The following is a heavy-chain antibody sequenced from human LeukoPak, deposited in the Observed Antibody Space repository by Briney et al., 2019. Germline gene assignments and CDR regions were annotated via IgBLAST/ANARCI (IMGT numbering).Heavy chain of an antibody. CDR1: GYSISSGSY. D-gene: IGHD2-15*01. Sequence: SETLSLTCAVSGYSISSGSYWGWIRQPPRKGLEWIGSIYHSGSTYYNPSLKSRVTISVDTSKNQFSLKLSSVTAADTAVYYCARAVGYCSGGSCYPDAFDIWGQGTMVTVSS. CDR3: ARAVGYCSGGSCYPDAFDI. CDR2: IYHSGST. V-gene: IGHV4-38-2*01. J-gene: IGHJ3*02.